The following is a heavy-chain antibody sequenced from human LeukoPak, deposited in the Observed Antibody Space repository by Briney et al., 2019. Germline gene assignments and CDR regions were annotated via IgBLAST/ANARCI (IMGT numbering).Heavy chain of an antibody. D-gene: IGHD3-22*01. J-gene: IGHJ5*02. Sequence: ASVKVSCKASGYTFTSYGISWVRQAPGQGLEWMGWISAYNGNTNYAQKFQGRVPMTRDTSISTAYMELSRLRSDDTAVYYCASVPDYYDSSGYYLPWFDPWGQGTLVTVSS. CDR3: ASVPDYYDSSGYYLPWFDP. V-gene: IGHV1-18*01. CDR1: GYTFTSYG. CDR2: ISAYNGNT.